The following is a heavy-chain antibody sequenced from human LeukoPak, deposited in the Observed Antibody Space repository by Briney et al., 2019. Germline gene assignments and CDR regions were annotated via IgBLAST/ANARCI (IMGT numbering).Heavy chain of an antibody. D-gene: IGHD5-12*01. CDR2: ISYDGSNK. CDR3: AKDIEWLRPKVVDY. Sequence: GGSLRLSCAASGFTFSSYGMHWVRQAPGKGLEWVAVISYDGSNKYYADSVKGRFTISRGNSKNTLYLQMSSLRAEDTAVYYCAKDIEWLRPKVVDYWGQGTLVTVSS. CDR1: GFTFSSYG. J-gene: IGHJ4*02. V-gene: IGHV3-30*18.